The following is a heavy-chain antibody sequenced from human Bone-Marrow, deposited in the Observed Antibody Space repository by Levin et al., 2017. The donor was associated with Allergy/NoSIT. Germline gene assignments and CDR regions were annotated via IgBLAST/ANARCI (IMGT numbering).Heavy chain of an antibody. CDR3: AKYMDTGDESYYFYGMDV. Sequence: QSGGSLRLSCAASGFTFRNYAMNWVRQAPGKGLEWVSVIRSSGDSTYYADSVKGRFTISRDNSKHTVYLQMDSLRAGDPAVSYCAKYMDTGDESYYFYGMDVWGQGTTVTVSS. D-gene: IGHD5-18*01. CDR2: IRSSGDST. J-gene: IGHJ6*02. V-gene: IGHV3-23*01. CDR1: GFTFRNYA.